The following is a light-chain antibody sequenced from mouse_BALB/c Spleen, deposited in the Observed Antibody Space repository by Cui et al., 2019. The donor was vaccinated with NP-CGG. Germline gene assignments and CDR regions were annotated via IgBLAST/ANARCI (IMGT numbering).Light chain of an antibody. CDR2: GTN. CDR3: ALWYSNHWV. CDR1: TGAVTTNNY. Sequence: AVLTQVSPLTTSPGETVTLTCRSSTGAVTTNNYANWIQEKPDHLFTGLIGGTNNRVPGVPARFSGSLIGDKAALTITGAQTEDEAIYFCALWYSNHWVFGGGTKLTVL. V-gene: IGLV1*01. J-gene: IGLJ1*01.